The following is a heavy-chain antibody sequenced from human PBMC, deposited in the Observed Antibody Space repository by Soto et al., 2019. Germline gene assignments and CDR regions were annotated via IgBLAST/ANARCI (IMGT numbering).Heavy chain of an antibody. CDR3: ASAAAGPNYYYYGMDV. CDR2: ISSSSSYI. V-gene: IGHV3-21*01. CDR1: GFTLSSYS. D-gene: IGHD6-13*01. Sequence: GRSLRLSCAASGFTLSSYSMNWVRQAPGKGLEWVSSISSSSSYIYYADSVKGRFTISRDNAKNSLYLQMNSLRAEDTAVYYCASAAAGPNYYYYGMDVWGQGTTVTVSS. J-gene: IGHJ6*02.